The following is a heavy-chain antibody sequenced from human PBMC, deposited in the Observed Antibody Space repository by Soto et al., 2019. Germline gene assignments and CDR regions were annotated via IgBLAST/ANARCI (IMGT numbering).Heavy chain of an antibody. CDR2: MNPNSGNT. V-gene: IGHV1-8*01. CDR3: ARDARYFDWLLFSRYYYYMDV. CDR1: GYTFTSYD. D-gene: IGHD3-9*01. Sequence: GPPVKVSCKASGYTFTSYDINWVRQATGQGLEWMGWMNPNSGNTGYAQKFQGRVTMTRNTSISTAYMELSSLRSEDTAVYYCARDARYFDWLLFSRYYYYMDVWGKGTTVTVSS. J-gene: IGHJ6*03.